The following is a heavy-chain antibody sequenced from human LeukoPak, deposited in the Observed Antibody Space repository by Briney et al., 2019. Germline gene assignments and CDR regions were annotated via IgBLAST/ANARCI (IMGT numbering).Heavy chain of an antibody. D-gene: IGHD3-16*02. V-gene: IGHV4-30-2*01. Sequence: SQTLSLTCAVSGGSISSGGYSWSWIRQPPGKGLEWIGYIYHSGSTYYNPSLKSRVTISVDRSKNQFSLKLSSVTAADTAVYYCALLDYVWGCYRLWGQGTLVTVSS. CDR3: ALLDYVWGCYRL. J-gene: IGHJ4*02. CDR1: GGSISSGGYS. CDR2: IYHSGST.